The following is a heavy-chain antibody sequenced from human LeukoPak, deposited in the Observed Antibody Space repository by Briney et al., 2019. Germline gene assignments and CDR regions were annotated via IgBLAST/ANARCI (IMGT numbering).Heavy chain of an antibody. D-gene: IGHD3-10*01. J-gene: IGHJ3*01. Sequence: GGSLKISCTGSGCTCANYWIGWVRQMSRKGLEWMGIVYPGGSQTKYSPSFQGQVTMSADKSLNTAYMQWSSLKASDTAMYYCARSTIVRGILGSGGAFDVWGQGSMVTVAS. CDR3: ARSTIVRGILGSGGAFDV. CDR1: GCTCANYW. V-gene: IGHV5-51*03. CDR2: VYPGGSQT.